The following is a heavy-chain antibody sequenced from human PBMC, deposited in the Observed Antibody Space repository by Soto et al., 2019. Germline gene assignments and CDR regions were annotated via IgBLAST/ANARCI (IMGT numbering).Heavy chain of an antibody. V-gene: IGHV3-9*01. CDR1: GFMFDDFA. Sequence: EVQLVESGGGLVQPGRSLRLSCAASGFMFDDFAMHWVRQAPGKGLEWVSGISWNSGYDAYADSVKGRFTISRDNAKQSVYLNLRSLSTGDAALFYCAQATNVGTHWLGAWGQGTLVTVSS. CDR3: AQATNVGTHWLGA. D-gene: IGHD1-1*01. J-gene: IGHJ5*02. CDR2: ISWNSGYD.